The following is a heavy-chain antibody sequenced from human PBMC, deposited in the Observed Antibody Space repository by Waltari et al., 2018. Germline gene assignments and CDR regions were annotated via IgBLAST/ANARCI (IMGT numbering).Heavy chain of an antibody. J-gene: IGHJ5*02. CDR2: INHSGST. CDR3: ARGPRGCSSTSCYTPWFDP. V-gene: IGHV4-34*01. CDR1: GGSFSGYY. Sequence: QVQLQQWGAGLLKPSETLSLTCAVYGGSFSGYYWGCCRPPPGTGLEGIGEINHSGSTNYNPSLKSRVTISVDTSKNQFSLKLSSVTAADTAVYYCARGPRGCSSTSCYTPWFDPWGQGTLVTVSS. D-gene: IGHD2-2*02.